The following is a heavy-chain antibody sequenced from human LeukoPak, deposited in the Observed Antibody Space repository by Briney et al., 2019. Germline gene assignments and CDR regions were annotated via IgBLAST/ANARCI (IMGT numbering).Heavy chain of an antibody. D-gene: IGHD6-13*01. CDR2: IYYSGST. CDR3: ARHWQQLALDY. CDR1: GGSISSSSYY. V-gene: IGHV4-39*01. Sequence: SETLSLTCTVSGGSISSSSYYWGWIRQPPGKGLEWIGSIYYSGSTYYNPSLKSRVTISVDTSKNQFSLKLSSVTAADTAVYHCARHWQQLALDYWGQGTLVTVSS. J-gene: IGHJ4*02.